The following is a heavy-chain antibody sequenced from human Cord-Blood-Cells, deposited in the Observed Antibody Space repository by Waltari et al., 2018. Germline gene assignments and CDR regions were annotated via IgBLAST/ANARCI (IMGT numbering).Heavy chain of an antibody. CDR3: ARSVSGSYYEDY. D-gene: IGHD1-26*01. Sequence: QVQLVQSGAEVKKPGASVKVSCKASGYTFTGYYMHWVRQAPGQGLEWMGWINPNSGGTNYAQKLQGRVTMTRDTSISTAYMELSRLRSDDTAVYYCARSVSGSYYEDYWGQGTLVTVSS. CDR2: INPNSGGT. J-gene: IGHJ4*02. V-gene: IGHV1-2*02. CDR1: GYTFTGYY.